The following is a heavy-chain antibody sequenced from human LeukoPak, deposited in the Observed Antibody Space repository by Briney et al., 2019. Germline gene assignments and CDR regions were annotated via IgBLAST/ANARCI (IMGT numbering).Heavy chain of an antibody. CDR3: ARQNSVGVATVLPDYFDY. CDR1: GYSISSGYY. J-gene: IGHJ4*02. Sequence: PSETLSLTCTVSGYSISSGYYWGWIRQSPGKGLEWIGSIYYSGRTNNNPSLKSRVTLSIDTSENQLFLRLTSVTAADTAIYYCARQNSVGVATVLPDYFDYWGQGTLVTVSS. D-gene: IGHD5-12*01. V-gene: IGHV4-38-2*02. CDR2: IYYSGRT.